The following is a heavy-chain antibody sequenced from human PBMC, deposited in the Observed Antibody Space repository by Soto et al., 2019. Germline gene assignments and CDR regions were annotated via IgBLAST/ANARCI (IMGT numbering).Heavy chain of an antibody. CDR2: IYYSGST. D-gene: IGHD3-3*01. CDR3: ARCAYDFWSGPTHFDY. V-gene: IGHV4-39*01. J-gene: IGHJ4*02. Sequence: SETLSLTCTVSGGSISSSSYYWGWIRQPPGKGLEWIGSIYYSGSTYYNPSLKSRVTISVDTSKNQFSLKLSSVTAADTAVYYCARCAYDFWSGPTHFDYWGQGTLVTVSS. CDR1: GGSISSSSYY.